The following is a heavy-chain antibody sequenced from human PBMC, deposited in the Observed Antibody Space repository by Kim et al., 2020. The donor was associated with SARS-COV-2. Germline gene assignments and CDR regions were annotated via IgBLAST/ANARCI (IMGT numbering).Heavy chain of an antibody. CDR1: GFSISTYW. Sequence: GGSLRLSCAASGFSISTYWMSWVRQAPGKGLEWVAEISVDGSVIHYVDSVKGRFTISRDNDKKSVYLQLNSLKDEDTAIYFCAGGGLGRPWGQGTLVTVSS. V-gene: IGHV3-7*01. CDR2: ISVDGSVI. D-gene: IGHD7-27*01. J-gene: IGHJ5*02. CDR3: AGGGLGRP.